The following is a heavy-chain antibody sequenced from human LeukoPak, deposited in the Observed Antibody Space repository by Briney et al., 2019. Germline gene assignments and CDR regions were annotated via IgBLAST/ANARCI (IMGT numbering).Heavy chain of an antibody. CDR1: GFTVSSNY. Sequence: PGGSLRLSCAASGFTVSSNYMSWVRQAPGKGLEWVSVIYSGGSTYYADSVKGRFTISRDNSKNMLYLQMNSLRAEDTAVYYCARDLDSGTSLGDYWGQGTLVTVSS. V-gene: IGHV3-66*01. CDR2: IYSGGST. D-gene: IGHD1-26*01. CDR3: ARDLDSGTSLGDY. J-gene: IGHJ4*02.